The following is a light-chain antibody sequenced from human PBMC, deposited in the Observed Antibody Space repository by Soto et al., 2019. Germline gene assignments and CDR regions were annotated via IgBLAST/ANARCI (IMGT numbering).Light chain of an antibody. Sequence: QSVLTQPASVSGSPGQSITISCTGTRRDVGDSNFISWYQHSPGKAPRLLIYEVNNRPSGVSKRFSGSKAGNTASLTISGLLDDDEADYFCASFRSGTILVFGSGTKVTVL. V-gene: IGLV2-14*01. J-gene: IGLJ1*01. CDR2: EVN. CDR3: ASFRSGTILV. CDR1: RRDVGDSNF.